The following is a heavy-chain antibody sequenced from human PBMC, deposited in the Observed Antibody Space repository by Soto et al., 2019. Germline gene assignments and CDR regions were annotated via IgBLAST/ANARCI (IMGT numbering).Heavy chain of an antibody. CDR2: IYYSGST. CDR3: ARHGSSSWGGKFDY. J-gene: IGHJ4*02. Sequence: SETLSLTCTVSGGSISSGGYYWSWIRQHPGKGLEWIGYIYYSGSTYYNPSLKSRVTISVDTSKNQFSLKLSSVTAADTAVYYCARHGSSSWGGKFDYWGQGTLVTVSS. V-gene: IGHV4-31*03. D-gene: IGHD6-13*01. CDR1: GGSISSGGYY.